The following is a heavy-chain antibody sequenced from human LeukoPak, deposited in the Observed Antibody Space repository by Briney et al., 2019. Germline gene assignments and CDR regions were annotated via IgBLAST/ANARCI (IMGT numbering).Heavy chain of an antibody. CDR3: ARDPYPSGSYKLGALDY. D-gene: IGHD1-26*01. CDR1: GFTVSSNY. J-gene: IGHJ4*02. Sequence: PGGSLRLSCAASGFTVSSNYMSWVRQAPGKGLEWVSSISTSSSYIYYADSVKGRFTISRDNAKNSLYLQMNSLRAEDTAVYYCARDPYPSGSYKLGALDYWGQGTLVTVSS. CDR2: ISTSSSYI. V-gene: IGHV3-21*01.